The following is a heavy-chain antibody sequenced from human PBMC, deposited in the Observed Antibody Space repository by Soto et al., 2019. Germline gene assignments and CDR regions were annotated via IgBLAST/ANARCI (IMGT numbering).Heavy chain of an antibody. Sequence: GGSLRLSCEASGFTFSDYTMSWVRQIPGKGLEWVCAISGSGGGTYYADSVKGRFTISRDNSKNTLYPQMNSLRAEDTAVYYCAKKIHGNPYYFDYWGKGTLVTVSS. D-gene: IGHD5-18*01. CDR2: ISGSGGGT. V-gene: IGHV3-23*01. J-gene: IGHJ4*02. CDR3: AKKIHGNPYYFDY. CDR1: GFTFSDYT.